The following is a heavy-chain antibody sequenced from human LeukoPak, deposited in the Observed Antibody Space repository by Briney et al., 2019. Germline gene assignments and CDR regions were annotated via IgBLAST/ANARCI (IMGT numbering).Heavy chain of an antibody. J-gene: IGHJ6*02. Sequence: PSETLSLTCSVYGGSFSSYYWSWIRQPPGKGLEWIGEIDHSGSTNYNPSLKSRVTISLDTSKNQFSLQLSSVTAADTAVYYFGRWVSGSITVFGVAMTCYYGMDVWGRGTTVTVSS. CDR3: GRWVSGSITVFGVAMTCYYGMDV. D-gene: IGHD3-3*01. CDR2: IDHSGST. V-gene: IGHV4-34*01. CDR1: GGSFSSYY.